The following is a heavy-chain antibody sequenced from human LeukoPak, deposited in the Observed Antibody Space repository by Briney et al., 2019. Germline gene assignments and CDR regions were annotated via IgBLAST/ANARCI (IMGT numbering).Heavy chain of an antibody. D-gene: IGHD5-18*01. CDR2: IYYSGST. CDR3: VRVVGYLNWFDP. V-gene: IGHV4-39*07. J-gene: IGHJ5*02. CDR1: GGSISSSSYY. Sequence: PSETLSLTCTVSGGSISSSSYYWGCIRQPPGKGLEWIGSIYYSGSTYYNPSLKSRVTISVDTSKNQFSLKLSSVTAADTAVYYCVRVVGYLNWFDPWGQGTLVTVSS.